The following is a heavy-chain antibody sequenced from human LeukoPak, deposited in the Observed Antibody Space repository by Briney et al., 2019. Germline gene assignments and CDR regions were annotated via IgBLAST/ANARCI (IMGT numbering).Heavy chain of an antibody. V-gene: IGHV1-69*04. Sequence: ASVKVSCKASGGIFSSYAISWVRQAPGQGLEWLGRIIPLLSLADYAQKFQGRVTITADKSTSTAYMELSSLRSEDTAVYYCAREGYCSGGSCYRYAFDIWGQGTMVTVSS. CDR3: AREGYCSGGSCYRYAFDI. CDR2: IIPLLSLA. CDR1: GGIFSSYA. D-gene: IGHD2-15*01. J-gene: IGHJ3*02.